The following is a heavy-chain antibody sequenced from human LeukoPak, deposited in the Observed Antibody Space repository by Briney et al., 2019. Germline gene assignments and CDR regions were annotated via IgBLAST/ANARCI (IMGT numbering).Heavy chain of an antibody. CDR1: GFSFSSHG. CDR2: IWYDGSNR. V-gene: IGHV3-33*01. Sequence: GGSLRLSCAASGFSFSSHGMHWVRQAPGKGLEWVALIWYDGSNRHYADSVNGRFIISRDSSNLYLQMNSLRAEDTAVYYCVRDSLVGATRPGWAFDIWGQGTMVTVSS. D-gene: IGHD1-26*01. J-gene: IGHJ3*02. CDR3: VRDSLVGATRPGWAFDI.